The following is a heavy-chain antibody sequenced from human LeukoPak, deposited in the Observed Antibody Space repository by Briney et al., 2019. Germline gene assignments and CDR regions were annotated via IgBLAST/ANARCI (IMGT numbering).Heavy chain of an antibody. CDR2: INHSGST. D-gene: IGHD3-16*01. V-gene: IGHV4-34*01. J-gene: IGHJ6*03. CDR3: ARGLYPYYYYMDV. CDR1: GGSFSGYY. Sequence: SETLSLTCAVYGGSFSGYYWSWIRQPPGEGLEWIGEINHSGSTNYNPSLKSRVTISVDTSKNQFSLRLSSVTAADTAVYYCARGLYPYYYYMDVWGKGTTVTVSS.